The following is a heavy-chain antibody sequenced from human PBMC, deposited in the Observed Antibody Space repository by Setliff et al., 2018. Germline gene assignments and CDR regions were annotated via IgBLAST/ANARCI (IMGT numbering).Heavy chain of an antibody. V-gene: IGHV1-18*01. CDR1: GYSFTSFS. D-gene: IGHD6-19*01. Sequence: ASVKVSCKASGYSFTSFSITWVRQAPGQGLEWLGWVSTYNGDTKSAQKFRGRVTMTTDISTSTVYMELRTLRSDDTAVYYCARRPIALAGYRKGAFDIWGQGTMITVSS. J-gene: IGHJ3*02. CDR2: VSTYNGDT. CDR3: ARRPIALAGYRKGAFDI.